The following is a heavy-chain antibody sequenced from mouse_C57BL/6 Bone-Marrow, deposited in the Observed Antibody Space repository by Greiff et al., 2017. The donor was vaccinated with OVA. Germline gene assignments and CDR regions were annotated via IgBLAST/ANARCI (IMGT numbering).Heavy chain of an antibody. V-gene: IGHV1-19*01. CDR3: ARMDDGSYFDY. J-gene: IGHJ2*01. CDR2: INPYNGGT. CDR1: GYTFTDYY. D-gene: IGHD2-3*01. Sequence: EVQLQQSGPVLVKPGASVKMSCKASGYTFTDYYMNWVKQSHGKSLEWIGVINPYNGGTSYNQKFKGKATLTVDKSSSTAYMELNSLTSEDSAVYYCARMDDGSYFDYWGQGTTLTVSS.